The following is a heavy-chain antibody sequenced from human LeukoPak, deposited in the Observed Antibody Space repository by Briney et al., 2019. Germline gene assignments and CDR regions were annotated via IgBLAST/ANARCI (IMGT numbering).Heavy chain of an antibody. CDR3: ATDSSFILTGYPWRY. CDR1: GYTFTSYY. V-gene: IGHV1-46*01. D-gene: IGHD3-9*01. Sequence: GASVKVSCKASGYTFTSYYMHWVRQAPGQGLEWMGIINPSGGSTSYAQKLQGRITMTEDTSTDTAYMELSSLRSEDTAVYYCATDSSFILTGYPWRYWGQGTLVTVSS. CDR2: INPSGGST. J-gene: IGHJ4*02.